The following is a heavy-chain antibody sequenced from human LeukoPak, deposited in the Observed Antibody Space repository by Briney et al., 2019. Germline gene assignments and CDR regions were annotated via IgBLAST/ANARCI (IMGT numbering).Heavy chain of an antibody. J-gene: IGHJ6*03. CDR3: ARTERPVRYETILSHMDV. Sequence: PGGSLRLSCAASGFTFSSYTMNWVRLAPGKGLEWVSSISSSSSYIYYADSMKGRFTISRDNAKSSLYLQMNSLRAEDTAVYYCARTERPVRYETILSHMDVWGKGTTVTVSS. D-gene: IGHD2/OR15-2a*01. V-gene: IGHV3-21*01. CDR1: GFTFSSYT. CDR2: ISSSSSYI.